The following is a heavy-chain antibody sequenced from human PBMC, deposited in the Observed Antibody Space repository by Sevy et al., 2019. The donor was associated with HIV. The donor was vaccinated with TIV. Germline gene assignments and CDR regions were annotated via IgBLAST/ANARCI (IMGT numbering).Heavy chain of an antibody. V-gene: IGHV1-24*01. J-gene: IGHJ4*02. Sequence: ASVKVSCKISGYTLTEFSMHWVRQVPGKGLEWMGSFDPEDAKTIYAQKFQGRVTMTEDTSTDTAYMELRSLRSEDKAMYYCAITREYYSDSSGYFDYWGQGTLVTVSS. CDR2: FDPEDAKT. CDR3: AITREYYSDSSGYFDY. D-gene: IGHD3-22*01. CDR1: GYTLTEFS.